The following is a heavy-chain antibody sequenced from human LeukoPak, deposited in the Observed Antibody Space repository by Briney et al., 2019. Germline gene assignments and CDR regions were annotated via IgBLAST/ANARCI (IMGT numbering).Heavy chain of an antibody. D-gene: IGHD3-10*01. Sequence: SETPSLTCTVSGGSISSYYWSWIRQPPGKGLEWIGYIYYSGSTNYNPSLKSRVTISVDTSKNQFSLKLSSVTAADTAVYYCARGATVNGSGSYYLYYYYYYMDVWGKGTTVTVSS. CDR1: GGSISSYY. V-gene: IGHV4-59*01. CDR2: IYYSGST. CDR3: ARGATVNGSGSYYLYYYYYYMDV. J-gene: IGHJ6*03.